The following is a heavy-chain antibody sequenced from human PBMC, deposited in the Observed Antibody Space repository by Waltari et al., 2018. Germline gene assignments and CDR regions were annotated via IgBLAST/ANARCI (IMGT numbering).Heavy chain of an antibody. D-gene: IGHD3-22*01. CDR2: ISGSGGST. J-gene: IGHJ4*02. CDR3: AKDGSYYDSSGYTPLVY. Sequence: EVQLLESGGGLVQPGGSLRLSCAASGFTFSSYAMSWVRQAPGKGLAWVSAISGSGGSTYCADSVKVRFTISGDNSKNTLYLQMNSLRAEDTAVYYCAKDGSYYDSSGYTPLVYWGQGTLVTVSS. CDR1: GFTFSSYA. V-gene: IGHV3-23*01.